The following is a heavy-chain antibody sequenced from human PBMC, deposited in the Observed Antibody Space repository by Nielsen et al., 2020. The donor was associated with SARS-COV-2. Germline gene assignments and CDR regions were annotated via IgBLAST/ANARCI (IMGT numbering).Heavy chain of an antibody. CDR2: IKSKTDGGTT. CDR1: GGSFSDYH. V-gene: IGHV3-15*01. D-gene: IGHD2/OR15-2a*01. Sequence: ETLSLTCAVYGGSFSDYHWTWIRQPPGKGLEWVGRIKSKTDGGTTDYAAPVKGRFTISRDDSKNTLYLQMNSLKTEDTGVYYCTRDLYRQSVILWLYWGQGTLVTVSS. J-gene: IGHJ4*02. CDR3: TRDLYRQSVILWLY.